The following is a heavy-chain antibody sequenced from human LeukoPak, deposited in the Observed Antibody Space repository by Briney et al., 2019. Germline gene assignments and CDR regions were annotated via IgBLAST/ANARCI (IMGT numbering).Heavy chain of an antibody. J-gene: IGHJ4*02. CDR2: ISSSSTI. CDR3: ARTTVTRRGDY. CDR1: GFTFSSYS. D-gene: IGHD4-17*01. V-gene: IGHV3-48*01. Sequence: PGGSLRLSCAASGFTFSSYSMNWVRQAPGKGLERVSYISSSSTIYYADSVKGRFTISRDNAKNSLYLQMNSLRAEDTAVYYCARTTVTRRGDYWGQGTLVTVSS.